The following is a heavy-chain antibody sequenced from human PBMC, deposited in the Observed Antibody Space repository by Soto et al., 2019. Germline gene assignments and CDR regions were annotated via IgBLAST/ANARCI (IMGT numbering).Heavy chain of an antibody. D-gene: IGHD2-15*01. CDR2: FDPEDGET. J-gene: IGHJ4*02. Sequence: GASVKVSCKVSGYTLTELSMHWVRQAPGKGLEWMGGFDPEDGETNYAQKFQGRVTMTEDTSTDTAYMELSSLRSEDTAVYYCATEIAGYCCGGSCSTASDYRGQGTLVTVSS. CDR3: ATEIAGYCCGGSCSTASDY. CDR1: GYTLTELS. V-gene: IGHV1-24*01.